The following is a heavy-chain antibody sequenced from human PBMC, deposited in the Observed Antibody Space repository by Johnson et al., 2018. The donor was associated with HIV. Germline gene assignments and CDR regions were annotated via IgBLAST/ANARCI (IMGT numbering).Heavy chain of an antibody. Sequence: MLLVESGGGVVQPGRSLRLSCAASGFTVSSNYMSWVRQAPGKGLEWVSVIYSGGSTYYADSVKGRFTISRDNSKNTLYLQMNSLRAEDTAVYYCASSPMRYSSSAYAFDIWGQGTMVTVSS. CDR2: IYSGGST. CDR3: ASSPMRYSSSAYAFDI. D-gene: IGHD6-6*01. V-gene: IGHV3-66*02. J-gene: IGHJ3*02. CDR1: GFTVSSNY.